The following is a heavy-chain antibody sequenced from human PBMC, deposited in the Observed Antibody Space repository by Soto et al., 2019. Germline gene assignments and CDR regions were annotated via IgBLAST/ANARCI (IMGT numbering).Heavy chain of an antibody. J-gene: IGHJ5*02. V-gene: IGHV5-10-1*01. CDR3: ARGYCTTTICDPWFDP. CDR2: ITLRDRYV. D-gene: IGHD2-2*01. Sequence: GESLKISCQASGDSFTTYWIGWVRQIPGKGLEWMGRITLRDRYVNYSPSFHGHVTMSVDKSTNTAFLQWSSLKASDTAMYYCARGYCTTTICDPWFDPWGQGTLVTVSS. CDR1: GDSFTTYW.